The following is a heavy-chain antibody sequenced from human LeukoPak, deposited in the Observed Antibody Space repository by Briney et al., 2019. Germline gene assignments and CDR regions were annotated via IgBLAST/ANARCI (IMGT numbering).Heavy chain of an antibody. CDR2: IYYSGST. CDR1: GGCISSYY. Sequence: SETLSLTCTVSGGCISSYYWSWIRQPPGKGLEWIGYIYYSGSTNYNPSLKSRVTISVDTSKNQFSLKLSSVTAADTAVYYCARGGLWCGEFNAFETSGPRT. D-gene: IGHD3-10*01. J-gene: IGHJ3*02. V-gene: IGHV4-59*01. CDR3: ARGGLWCGEFNAFET.